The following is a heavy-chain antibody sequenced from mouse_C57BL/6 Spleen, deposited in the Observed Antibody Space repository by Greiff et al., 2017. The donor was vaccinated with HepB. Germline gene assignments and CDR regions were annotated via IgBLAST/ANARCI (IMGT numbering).Heavy chain of an antibody. CDR2: FYPGSGSI. J-gene: IGHJ2*01. Sequence: VKLMESGAELVKPGASVKLSCKASGYTFTEYTIHWVKQRSGQGLEWIGWFYPGSGSIKYNEKFKDKATLTADKSSSTVYMELSRLTSEDSAVYFCARHGYYYGSSYDYFDYWGQGTTLTVSS. V-gene: IGHV1-62-2*01. D-gene: IGHD1-1*01. CDR3: ARHGYYYGSSYDYFDY. CDR1: GYTFTEYT.